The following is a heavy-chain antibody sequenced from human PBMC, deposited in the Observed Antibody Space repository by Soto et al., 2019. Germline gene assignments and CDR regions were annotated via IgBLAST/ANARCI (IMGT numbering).Heavy chain of an antibody. J-gene: IGHJ4*02. Sequence: GGSLRLSCAASGFTFSIHWMSWVRQAPGKGLEWVANIKQDGSEKYYVDSVKGRFTISRDNAKNSLYLQMNSLRAEDTAVYYCARVVGVTPRTFDYWGQGTLVTVSS. V-gene: IGHV3-7*01. CDR2: IKQDGSEK. CDR3: ARVVGVTPRTFDY. CDR1: GFTFSIHW. D-gene: IGHD3-16*01.